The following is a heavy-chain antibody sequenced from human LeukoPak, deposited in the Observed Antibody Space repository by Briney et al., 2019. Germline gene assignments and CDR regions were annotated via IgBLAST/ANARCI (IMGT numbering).Heavy chain of an antibody. Sequence: SVKVSCKASGGTFSSYAISWVRQAPGQGREWMGRIIPILGIANYAQKFQGRVTITADKSTSTAYMELSSLRSEDTAVYYCASGIQLWLRFDYWGQGTLVTVSS. CDR3: ASGIQLWLRFDY. CDR2: IIPILGIA. D-gene: IGHD5-18*01. V-gene: IGHV1-69*04. J-gene: IGHJ4*02. CDR1: GGTFSSYA.